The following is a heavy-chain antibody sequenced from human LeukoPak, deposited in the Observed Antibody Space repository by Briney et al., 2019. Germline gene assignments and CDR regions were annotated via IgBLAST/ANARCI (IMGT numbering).Heavy chain of an antibody. Sequence: GGSLRLSCAASGFTFSSYWMHWVRQAPGKGLVWVSRINSDGSSTSYADSVKGRFTISRDNAKNTLYLQMNSLRAEDTALYYCAKDKGWEQPYYMDVWGKGTTVTISS. J-gene: IGHJ6*03. V-gene: IGHV3-74*01. D-gene: IGHD1-26*01. CDR1: GFTFSSYW. CDR3: AKDKGWEQPYYMDV. CDR2: INSDGSST.